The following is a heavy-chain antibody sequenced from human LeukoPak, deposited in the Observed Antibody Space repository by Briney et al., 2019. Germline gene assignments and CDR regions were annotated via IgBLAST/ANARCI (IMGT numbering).Heavy chain of an antibody. CDR2: IYPGDSDT. D-gene: IGHD3-10*01. CDR1: GYSFTSYW. J-gene: IGHJ6*02. CDR3: ARHATVTMVRGVIYYYGMDV. Sequence: GESLKISCKGSGYSFTSYWIGWVRQMPGKGLEWMGIIYPGDSDTRYSPSFQGQVTISADKSISTAYLQWSGLKASDTAMYYCARHATVTMVRGVIYYYGMDVWGQGTTVTVSS. V-gene: IGHV5-51*01.